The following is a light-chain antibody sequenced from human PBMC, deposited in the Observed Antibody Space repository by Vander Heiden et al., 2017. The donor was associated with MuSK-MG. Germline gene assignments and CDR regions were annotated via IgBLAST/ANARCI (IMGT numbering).Light chain of an antibody. CDR2: DNG. CDR3: HVWDSSSDHV. J-gene: IGLJ1*01. CDR1: NIGSKG. Sequence: SYVLTQPPSVSVAPGQTARITCGGDNIGSKGVHWYQQKSGRAPVLIVYDNGDRPSGIPERFSVSKSGNTATLTIGSVEAGDEADYHCHVWDSSSDHVFGTGTMVTVL. V-gene: IGLV3-21*02.